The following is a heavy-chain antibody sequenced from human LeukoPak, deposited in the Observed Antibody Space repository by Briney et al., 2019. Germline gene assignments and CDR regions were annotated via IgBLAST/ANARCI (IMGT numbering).Heavy chain of an antibody. CDR2: MNPNSGNT. CDR1: GYTFTSYD. Sequence: ASVKVSCKASGYTFTSYDINWVRQATGQGLEWMGWMNPNSGNTGYAQKFQGRVTMTRNTSISTAYMELGSLRSDDTAVYYCARVWGSGWNQFDYWGQGTLVTVSS. CDR3: ARVWGSGWNQFDY. D-gene: IGHD6-19*01. J-gene: IGHJ4*02. V-gene: IGHV1-8*01.